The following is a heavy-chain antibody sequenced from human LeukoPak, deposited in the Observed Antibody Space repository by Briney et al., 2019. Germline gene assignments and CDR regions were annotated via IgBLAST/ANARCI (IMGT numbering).Heavy chain of an antibody. J-gene: IGHJ6*03. CDR1: GGSFSGYY. V-gene: IGHV4-59*01. Sequence: PSETLSLTCAVYGGSFSGYYWSWIRQPPGKGLEWIGYIYYSGSTNYNPSLKSRVTISVDTSKNQFSLKLSSVTAADTAVYYCAAGGVSPLSLWLPYYYYMDVWGKGTTVTVSS. D-gene: IGHD5-18*01. CDR3: AAGGVSPLSLWLPYYYYMDV. CDR2: IYYSGST.